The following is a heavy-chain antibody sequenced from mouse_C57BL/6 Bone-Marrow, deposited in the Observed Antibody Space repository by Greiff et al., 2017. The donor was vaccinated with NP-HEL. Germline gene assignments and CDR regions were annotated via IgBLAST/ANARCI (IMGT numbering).Heavy chain of an antibody. D-gene: IGHD2-3*01. Sequence: VQLQQSGAELARPGASVKLSCKASGYTFTSYGISWVKQRTGQGLEWIGEIYPRSGNTYYNEKLKGKATLTADKSSSTAYMELRSLTSEDSAVYVFARWGICGYYAYWYCDVWGTGTTVTVSS. CDR2: IYPRSGNT. CDR3: ARWGICGYYAYWYCDV. J-gene: IGHJ1*03. V-gene: IGHV1-81*01. CDR1: GYTFTSYG.